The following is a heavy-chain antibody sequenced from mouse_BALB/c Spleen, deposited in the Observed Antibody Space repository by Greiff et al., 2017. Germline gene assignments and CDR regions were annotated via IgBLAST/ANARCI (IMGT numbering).Heavy chain of an antibody. Sequence: EVKLMESGGGLVQPGGSLRLPCATSGFTFSDYYMSWVRQPPGKALEWLGFIRNKANGYTTYYSASVKGRFTISRDNSQSILYLQMNTLRAEDSATYYCARLTTVDGDYFDDWGQGTTLTVSS. D-gene: IGHD1-1*01. CDR1: GFTFSDYY. CDR2: IRNKANGYTT. J-gene: IGHJ2*01. CDR3: ARLTTVDGDYFDD. V-gene: IGHV7-3*02.